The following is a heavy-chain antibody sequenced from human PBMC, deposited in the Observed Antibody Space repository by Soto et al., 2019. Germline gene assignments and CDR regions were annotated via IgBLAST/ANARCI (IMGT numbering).Heavy chain of an antibody. CDR3: ARGRGHSYRLAP. CDR1: GDSISSNNNY. CDR2: ISYSGTT. J-gene: IGHJ5*02. V-gene: IGHV4-30-4*01. D-gene: IGHD5-18*01. Sequence: ASETLSLTCTVSGDSISSNNNYWSWIRQPPGEGLEWIGFISYSGTTSYSPSLKSRVAISLDTSKNQFSLSLSSVTAADTAVYYCARGRGHSYRLAPWGQGTLVTVSS.